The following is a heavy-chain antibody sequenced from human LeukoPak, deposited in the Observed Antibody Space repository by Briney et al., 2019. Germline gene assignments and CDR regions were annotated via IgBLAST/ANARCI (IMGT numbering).Heavy chain of an antibody. CDR1: GVTFSSYA. CDR2: INPGGDST. Sequence: GGSLRLSCAASGVTFSSYAMNWVRQGPGKGLEWVSAINPGGDSTYYADSVKGRFTISRDNSKNTLYLQMNSLRAEDTAVYYCAKRSGYYDSIDWGQGTLVTVSS. CDR3: AKRSGYYDSID. J-gene: IGHJ4*02. D-gene: IGHD3-22*01. V-gene: IGHV3-23*01.